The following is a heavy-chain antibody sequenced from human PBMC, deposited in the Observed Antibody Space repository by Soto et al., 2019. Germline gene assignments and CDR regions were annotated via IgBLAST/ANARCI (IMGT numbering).Heavy chain of an antibody. D-gene: IGHD6-19*01. Sequence: QVQLVQSGAEVKKPGSSVKVSCKASGGTFSSYAISWVRQAPGQGLEWMGGIIPIFGTANYAQKFQGRVTITADESTSTAYMELSSLRSEDTAVYYCASTWDPGIGVEGSGMDVWGQGTTVTVSS. J-gene: IGHJ6*02. CDR1: GGTFSSYA. V-gene: IGHV1-69*01. CDR2: IIPIFGTA. CDR3: ASTWDPGIGVEGSGMDV.